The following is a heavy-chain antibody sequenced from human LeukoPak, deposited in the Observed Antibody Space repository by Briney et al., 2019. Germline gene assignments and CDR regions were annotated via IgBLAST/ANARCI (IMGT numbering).Heavy chain of an antibody. D-gene: IGHD4-17*01. J-gene: IGHJ4*02. CDR1: GGSITSPY. V-gene: IGHV4-59*11. Sequence: SETLSLTCTVSGGSITSPYWTWIRQPPGKGLEWIGYIYYSGGTNYNPSLKSRVTISVDTSKNQFSLKLSSVTAADTAVYYCARTFGRGVTTRPFDYWGQGTLVTVSS. CDR3: ARTFGRGVTTRPFDY. CDR2: IYYSGGT.